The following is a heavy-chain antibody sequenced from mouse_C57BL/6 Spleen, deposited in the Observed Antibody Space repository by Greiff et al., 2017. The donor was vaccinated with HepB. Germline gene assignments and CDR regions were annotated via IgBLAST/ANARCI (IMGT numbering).Heavy chain of an antibody. J-gene: IGHJ2*01. D-gene: IGHD3-2*02. CDR1: GYTFTSYW. CDR2: IYPGSGRT. CDR3: AIGGSSGDFDY. Sequence: QVQLQQPGAELVKPGASVKMSCKASGYTFTSYWITWVKQRPGQGLEWIGDIYPGSGRTNYNEKFKSKATLAVDKSSSTAYMQLSSLTSEDSAVYYCAIGGSSGDFDYWGQGTTLTVSS. V-gene: IGHV1-55*01.